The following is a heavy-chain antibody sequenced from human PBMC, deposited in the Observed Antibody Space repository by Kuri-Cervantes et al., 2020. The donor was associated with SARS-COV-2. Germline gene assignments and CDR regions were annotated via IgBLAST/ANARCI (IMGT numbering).Heavy chain of an antibody. V-gene: IGHV3-21*01. J-gene: IGHJ6*02. D-gene: IGHD2-2*01. CDR2: ISRSSSYI. CDR1: GFTFSSYS. CDR3: ARDLVVPAAMRDYYYYGMDV. Sequence: ETLSLTCAASGFTFSSYSMNWVRQAPGKGLEWVSYISRSSSYIYYADSVKGRFTISRDNAKNSLYLQMNSLRAEDTAVYYCARDLVVPAAMRDYYYYGMDVWGHGTTVTVSS.